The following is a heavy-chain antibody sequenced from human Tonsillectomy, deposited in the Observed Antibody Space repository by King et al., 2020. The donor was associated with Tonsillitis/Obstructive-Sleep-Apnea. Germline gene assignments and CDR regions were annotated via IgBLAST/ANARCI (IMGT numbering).Heavy chain of an antibody. CDR3: AGRYCSGGRCYRAFDI. D-gene: IGHD2-15*01. V-gene: IGHV4-34*01. Sequence: VQLQPWGAGLFKPSETLSLTCAVYGGSFSGFYWSWIRQPPGEGLEWIGEINPSGSTNYNPSLKSRVTISVDTSKNQFSLKLSSVTAADTAVYYCAGRYCSGGRCYRAFDIWGQGTMVTVSS. CDR2: INPSGST. CDR1: GGSFSGFY. J-gene: IGHJ3*02.